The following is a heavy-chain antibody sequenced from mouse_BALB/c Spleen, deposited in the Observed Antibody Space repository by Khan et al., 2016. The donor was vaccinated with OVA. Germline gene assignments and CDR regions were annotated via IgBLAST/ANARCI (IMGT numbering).Heavy chain of an antibody. V-gene: IGHV3-2*02. CDR2: ISYSGRT. J-gene: IGHJ2*01. CDR3: ARSVTITTVVATDFDY. D-gene: IGHD1-1*01. Sequence: EVQLQESGPGLVKPSQSLSLTCTVTGYSITSDYAWNWIRQFPGNKLEWMGYISYSGRTSSNPSLKSRISINRDTSKNLFFLQLNSVTTEDTATYYCARSVTITTVVATDFDYWGQGTTLTVSS. CDR1: GYSITSDYA.